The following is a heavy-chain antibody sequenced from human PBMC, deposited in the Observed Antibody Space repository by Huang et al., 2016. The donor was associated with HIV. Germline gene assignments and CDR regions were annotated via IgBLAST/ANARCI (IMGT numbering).Heavy chain of an antibody. CDR2: NNPNSGNT. CDR1: GFPFPNYD. CDR3: ARARGYYYDGSGFYSRYYFDY. Sequence: QVQLVQSGAEVRKPGASVKVSCKASGFPFPNYDFNWVRQATGKGREWMGWNNPNSGNTGDAQKFQGRVIITRNTSINTAYMDLSSLRSEDTAVYYCARARGYYYDGSGFYSRYYFDYWGQGTLVTVSS. V-gene: IGHV1-8*03. D-gene: IGHD3-22*01. J-gene: IGHJ4*02.